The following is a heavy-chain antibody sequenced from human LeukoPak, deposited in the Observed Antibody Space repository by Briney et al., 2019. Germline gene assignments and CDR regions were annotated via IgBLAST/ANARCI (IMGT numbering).Heavy chain of an antibody. D-gene: IGHD3-9*01. Sequence: GGSLRLSCAASGFTFSSYAMSWVRQAPGKGLEWVSGISGSGGRTYYADSVKGRFTISRDNSKNTLYLQMNSLRAEDTAVYYCAKGYYDFLTGYYSDAFDNWGQGTMVTVSA. CDR1: GFTFSSYA. CDR2: ISGSGGRT. J-gene: IGHJ3*02. CDR3: AKGYYDFLTGYYSDAFDN. V-gene: IGHV3-23*01.